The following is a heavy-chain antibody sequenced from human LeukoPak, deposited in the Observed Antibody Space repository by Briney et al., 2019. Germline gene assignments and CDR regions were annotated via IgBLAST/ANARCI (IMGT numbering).Heavy chain of an antibody. J-gene: IGHJ6*02. D-gene: IGHD1-7*01. V-gene: IGHV4-31*03. CDR1: GGSISSGGHY. CDR2: IYYSGST. Sequence: PSETLSLTCTVSGGSISSGGHYWRWIRQHPGKGLEWIGYIYYSGSTYYNPSLKSRVTISVDTSKNQFSLKLSSVTAADTAVYYCARVGTGSYYYYGMDVWGQGTTITVSS. CDR3: ARVGTGSYYYYGMDV.